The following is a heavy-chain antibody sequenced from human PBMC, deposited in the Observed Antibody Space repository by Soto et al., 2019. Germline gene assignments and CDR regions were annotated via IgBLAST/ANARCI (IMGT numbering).Heavy chain of an antibody. CDR3: ARDLSGRFGELPFYSYGMDV. J-gene: IGHJ6*02. CDR1: GGSISSYY. Sequence: PSETLSLTCTVSGGSISSYYWSWIRQPPGKGLEWIGYIYYSGSTNYNPSLKSRVTISVDTSKNQFSLKLSSVTAADTAVYYCARDLSGRFGELPFYSYGMDVWGQGTTVTVSS. D-gene: IGHD3-10*01. V-gene: IGHV4-59*01. CDR2: IYYSGST.